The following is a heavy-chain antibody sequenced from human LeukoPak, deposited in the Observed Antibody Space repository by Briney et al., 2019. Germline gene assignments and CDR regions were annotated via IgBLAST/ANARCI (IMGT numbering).Heavy chain of an antibody. CDR1: GFTFGDYA. J-gene: IGHJ4*02. CDR2: IRSKAYGGTT. D-gene: IGHD2-15*01. Sequence: GGSLSLSCTASGFTFGDYAMSWFRQAPGKGLEWVGFIRSKAYGGTTEYAASVKGRFTISRDDSKSIAYLQMNSLKTEDTAVYYCTREERDIVVVVGLDYWGQGTLVTVSS. CDR3: TREERDIVVVVGLDY. V-gene: IGHV3-49*03.